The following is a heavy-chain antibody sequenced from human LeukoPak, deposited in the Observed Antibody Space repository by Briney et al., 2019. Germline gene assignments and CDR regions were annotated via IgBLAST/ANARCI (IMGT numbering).Heavy chain of an antibody. CDR1: GYTLTSYD. J-gene: IGHJ4*02. V-gene: IGHV1-8*01. CDR2: MNPNSGNT. Sequence: ASVKVSCKASGYTLTSYDINWVRQATGQGLEWMGWMNPNSGNTGYAQKFQGRVTMTRNTSISTAYMELSSLRSEDTAVYYCARVSRPYYDFWSGYWVGYYFDYWGQGTLVTVSS. CDR3: ARVSRPYYDFWSGYWVGYYFDY. D-gene: IGHD3-3*01.